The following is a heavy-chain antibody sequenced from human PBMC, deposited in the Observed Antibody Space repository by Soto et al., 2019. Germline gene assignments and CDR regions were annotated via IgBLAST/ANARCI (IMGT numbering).Heavy chain of an antibody. CDR3: ASTLLSGPRTNYYYYGMDV. Sequence: PGESLKISCKGSGYSFTSYWIGWVRQMPGKGLEWMGIIYPGDSDTRYSPSFQGQVTISADKSISTAYLQWSSLKASDTAMYYCASTLLSGPRTNYYYYGMDVWGQGTTVTVSS. V-gene: IGHV5-51*01. J-gene: IGHJ6*02. D-gene: IGHD2-15*01. CDR2: IYPGDSDT. CDR1: GYSFTSYW.